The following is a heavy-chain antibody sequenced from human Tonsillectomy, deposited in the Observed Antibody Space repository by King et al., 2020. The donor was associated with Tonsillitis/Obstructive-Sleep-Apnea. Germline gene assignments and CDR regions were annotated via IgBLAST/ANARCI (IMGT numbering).Heavy chain of an antibody. J-gene: IGHJ4*02. V-gene: IGHV4-34*01. CDR2: INHSGST. CDR1: GGSFSGYY. CDR3: ARGGIVVVPAASYYFDY. Sequence: VQLQQWGAGLLKPSETLSLTCAVYGGSFSGYYWSWIRQPPGKGLEWIGEINHSGSTNYNPSLKSRVTISVDTSKNQFSLKLSSVTAADTAVYYCARGGIVVVPAASYYFDYWGQGTLVTVSS. D-gene: IGHD2-2*01.